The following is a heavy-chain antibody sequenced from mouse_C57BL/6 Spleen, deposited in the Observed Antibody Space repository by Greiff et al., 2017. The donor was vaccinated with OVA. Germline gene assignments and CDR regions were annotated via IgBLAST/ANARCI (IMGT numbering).Heavy chain of an antibody. D-gene: IGHD1-1*01. V-gene: IGHV1-78*01. Sequence: QVQLQQSDAELVKPGASVKISCKVSGYTFTDHTIHWMKQRPEQGLEWIGYIYPRDGSTKYNEKFKGKATLTADKSSSTAYMQLNSLTSEASAVYFCARTDGSSYLRYAMDYWGQGTSVTVSS. J-gene: IGHJ4*01. CDR1: GYTFTDHT. CDR2: IYPRDGST. CDR3: ARTDGSSYLRYAMDY.